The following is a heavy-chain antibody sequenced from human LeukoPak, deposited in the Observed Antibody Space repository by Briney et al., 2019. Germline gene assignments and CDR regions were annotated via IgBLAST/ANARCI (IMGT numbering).Heavy chain of an antibody. D-gene: IGHD2-21*01. J-gene: IGHJ4*02. CDR1: GGSISSGSYY. Sequence: PSETLSLTCTVSGGSISSGSYYWSWIRQPAGKGLEWIGRIYTSGSTNYNPSLKSRVTISVDTSKNQFSLKLSSVTAADTAMYYCARGTVGRTYCGGDCYSPIDYWGQGTLVTVSS. CDR2: IYTSGST. V-gene: IGHV4-61*02. CDR3: ARGTVGRTYCGGDCYSPIDY.